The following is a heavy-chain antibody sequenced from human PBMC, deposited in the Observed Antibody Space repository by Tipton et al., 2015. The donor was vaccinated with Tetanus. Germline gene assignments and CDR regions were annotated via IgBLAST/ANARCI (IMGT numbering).Heavy chain of an antibody. J-gene: IGHJ5*02. D-gene: IGHD6-19*01. CDR2: ISNSGTS. Sequence: TLSLACTVSDESISSSSYHWGWIRHHPGRGLEWIASISNSGTSYNNPSFRSRVTISVDTSKNQFSLKLNSVTAADTAVYYCAFLPKHWLVPSFDPWGQGTLVTVSS. CDR3: AFLPKHWLVPSFDP. CDR1: DESISSSSYH. V-gene: IGHV4-39*01.